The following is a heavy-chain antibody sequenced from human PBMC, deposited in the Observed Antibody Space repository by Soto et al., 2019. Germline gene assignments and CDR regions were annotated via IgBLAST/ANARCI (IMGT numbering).Heavy chain of an antibody. CDR1: GYTFTSYG. V-gene: IGHV1-18*01. CDR3: AKDDVIMRVAFDY. D-gene: IGHD2-21*01. J-gene: IGHJ4*02. Sequence: ASVKVSCKASGYTFTSYGISWVRQAPGQGLEWMGWISAYNGNTNYAQKLQGRVTMTTDTSTSTAYREARSLRFGDTAVYYCAKDDVIMRVAFDYWGQGTLVTVS. CDR2: ISAYNGNT.